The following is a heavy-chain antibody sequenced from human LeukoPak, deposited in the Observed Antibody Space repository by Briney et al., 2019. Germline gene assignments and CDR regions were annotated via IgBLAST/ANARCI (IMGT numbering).Heavy chain of an antibody. Sequence: ASVKVSCKASGYTFTGYYLFWVRQAPGQELEWMGWINPNTGDTKYGQKFQGRVTLTRDTSIRTTYMELSSLRSDDTAVYYCARDERYCNGDNHYPDLGYWGQGTLVTVSS. CDR3: ARDERYCNGDNHYPDLGY. J-gene: IGHJ4*02. V-gene: IGHV1-2*02. CDR1: GYTFTGYY. D-gene: IGHD2-15*01. CDR2: INPNTGDT.